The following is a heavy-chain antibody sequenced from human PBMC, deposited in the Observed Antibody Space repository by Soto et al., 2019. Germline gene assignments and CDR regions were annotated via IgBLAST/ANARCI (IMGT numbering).Heavy chain of an antibody. CDR2: IYYSGST. CDR3: ARMDTAMVTRMSFDY. D-gene: IGHD5-18*01. CDR1: GGSISSSSYY. J-gene: IGHJ4*02. V-gene: IGHV4-39*01. Sequence: PSETLSLTCTVSGGSISSSSYYWGWIRQPPGKGLEWIGSIYYSGSTYYNPSLKSRVTISVDTSKNQFSLKLSSVTAADTAVYYCARMDTAMVTRMSFDYWGQGTLVTVSS.